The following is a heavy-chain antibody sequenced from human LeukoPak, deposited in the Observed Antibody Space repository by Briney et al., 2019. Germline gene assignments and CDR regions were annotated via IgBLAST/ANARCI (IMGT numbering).Heavy chain of an antibody. CDR3: ARVDYRNLSYYMDV. Sequence: SETLSLTCSVSGGSISGYYWTWIRQPAGKGLGWIGRIYTSGSTNYNPSLKSRVTISVDTSKNQFSLKLSSVTAADTAVYYCARVDYRNLSYYMDVWGKGTTVTVSS. D-gene: IGHD3-16*01. J-gene: IGHJ6*03. CDR1: GGSISGYY. CDR2: IYTSGST. V-gene: IGHV4-4*07.